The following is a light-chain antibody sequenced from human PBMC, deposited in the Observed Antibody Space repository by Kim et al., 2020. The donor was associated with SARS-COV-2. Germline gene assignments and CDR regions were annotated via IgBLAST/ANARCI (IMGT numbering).Light chain of an antibody. CDR1: QNVSSR. Sequence: DVQMTQSPSTLSVSVGDRVTITCRASQNVSSRLAWYQQKPGQAPNVLIYDASALKSGVPSRFSASGSGTDFTLTISSLQPDDFASYFCQPYGAYYNSFGQGTKLEL. CDR3: QPYGAYYNS. CDR2: DAS. J-gene: IGKJ2*03. V-gene: IGKV1-5*01.